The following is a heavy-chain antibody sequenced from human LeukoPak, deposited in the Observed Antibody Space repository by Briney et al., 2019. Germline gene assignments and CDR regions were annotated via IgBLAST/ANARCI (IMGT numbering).Heavy chain of an antibody. Sequence: ASVKVSCKASGYTFTGYYMHWVRQAPGQGLEWMGWINPNSGGTNYAQKFQGRVTMTRDTSISTAYMELSRLRSDDTAVYYCARERAWVAAAGSYYYYYMDVWGKGTTVTVSS. D-gene: IGHD6-13*01. J-gene: IGHJ6*03. CDR3: ARERAWVAAAGSYYYYYMDV. CDR2: INPNSGGT. V-gene: IGHV1-2*02. CDR1: GYTFTGYY.